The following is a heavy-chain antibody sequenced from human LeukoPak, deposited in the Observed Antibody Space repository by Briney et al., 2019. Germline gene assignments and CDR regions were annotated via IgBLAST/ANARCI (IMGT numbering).Heavy chain of an antibody. D-gene: IGHD2-15*01. J-gene: IGHJ3*02. CDR2: MNPNSGNT. Sequence: GASVKVSCKASGYTFTSYDINWVRQATGQGLEWMGWMNPNSGNTGYAQKFQGRVTITRNTSISTAYMELSSLRSEDTAVYYCARMPSAAHAFDIWGQGTMVTVSS. CDR1: GYTFTSYD. CDR3: ARMPSAAHAFDI. V-gene: IGHV1-8*03.